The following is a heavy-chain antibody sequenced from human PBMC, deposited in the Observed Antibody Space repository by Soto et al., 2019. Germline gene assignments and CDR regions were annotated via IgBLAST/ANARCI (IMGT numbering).Heavy chain of an antibody. Sequence: QVQLVQSGAEVKNPGSSVKVSCKASGGTFNSYSISWVRQAPGQGLEWMGRIIPILGIANYAQKFQGRVTITADKSTSTAYMELSSLRSEDTAVYYCARGLHYDSISLDDYWGQGTLVTVSS. J-gene: IGHJ4*02. CDR1: GGTFNSYS. D-gene: IGHD3-22*01. CDR2: IIPILGIA. V-gene: IGHV1-69*02. CDR3: ARGLHYDSISLDDY.